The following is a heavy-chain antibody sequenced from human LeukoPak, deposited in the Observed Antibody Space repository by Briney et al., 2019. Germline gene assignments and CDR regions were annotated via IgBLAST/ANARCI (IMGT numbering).Heavy chain of an antibody. J-gene: IGHJ6*03. Sequence: GGSLRLSCAASGFTFSSYWMSWVRQAPGKGLEWVANIKQDGSEKYYVDSVQGGFTISRDNAKNSLYLQMNSLRAEDTAVYYCARDSADTAMVYYYYYMDVWGKGTTVTVSS. V-gene: IGHV3-7*01. CDR3: ARDSADTAMVYYYYYMDV. CDR2: IKQDGSEK. CDR1: GFTFSSYW. D-gene: IGHD5-18*01.